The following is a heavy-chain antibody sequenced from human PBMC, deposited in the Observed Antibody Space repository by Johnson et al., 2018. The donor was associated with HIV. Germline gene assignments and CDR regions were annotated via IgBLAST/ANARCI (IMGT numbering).Heavy chain of an antibody. J-gene: IGHJ3*02. Sequence: QVPLVEPLGALVKPGGSLRLSCSASRFTFSHSYMHWIRQAPGKGLEWVSSISSSGSTTYYADSLKGRFTVSRDNAKNSLSLQMNSLRAEDTALYYCAKDCSISSWSPGCPFDIWGQGTMVTVSS. CDR1: RFTFSHSY. CDR3: AKDCSISSWSPGCPFDI. V-gene: IGHV3-11*01. D-gene: IGHD6-13*01. CDR2: ISSSGSTT.